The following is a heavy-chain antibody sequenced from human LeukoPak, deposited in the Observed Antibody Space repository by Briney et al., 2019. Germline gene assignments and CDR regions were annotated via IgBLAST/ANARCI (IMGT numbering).Heavy chain of an antibody. D-gene: IGHD3-22*01. CDR2: INHSGST. CDR3: ARVRYYYDSSGYYYSDAFDI. V-gene: IGHV4-34*01. Sequence: SETLSLTCAVYGGSFSGYYWSWIRQPPGKGLEWIGEINHSGSTNYNPSLKSRVTISVDTSKNQFSLKLSSVTAADTAVYYCARVRYYYDSSGYYYSDAFDIWGQGTMVTVSS. CDR1: GGSFSGYY. J-gene: IGHJ3*02.